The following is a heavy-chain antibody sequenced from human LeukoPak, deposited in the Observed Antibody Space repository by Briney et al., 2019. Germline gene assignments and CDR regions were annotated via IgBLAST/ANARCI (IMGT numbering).Heavy chain of an antibody. CDR2: MNPNSGNT. CDR1: GYTFTSYD. Sequence: ASVKVSCKASGYTFTSYDINWVRQATGQGLEWMGWMNPNSGNTGYAQKFQGRVTITRNTSISTAYMELSSLRSEDTAVYYCATDSGQITMVRGVMPRGYWGQGTLVTVSS. J-gene: IGHJ4*02. D-gene: IGHD3-10*01. V-gene: IGHV1-8*03. CDR3: ATDSGQITMVRGVMPRGY.